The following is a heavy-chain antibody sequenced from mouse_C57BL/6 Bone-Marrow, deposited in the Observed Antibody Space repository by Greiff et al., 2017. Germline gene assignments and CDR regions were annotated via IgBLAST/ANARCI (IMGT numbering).Heavy chain of an antibody. CDR2: INPGSGGT. CDR1: GYAFTNYL. Sequence: QVQLQQSGAELVRPGTSVKVSCKASGYAFTNYLIEWVKQRPGQGLEWIGVINPGSGGTNYNEKFKGKATLTADKSSSTAYMQLSSLTSEDSAVYFGARELWDGGYYFDYWGQGTTLTVSS. J-gene: IGHJ2*01. CDR3: ARELWDGGYYFDY. V-gene: IGHV1-54*01. D-gene: IGHD4-1*01.